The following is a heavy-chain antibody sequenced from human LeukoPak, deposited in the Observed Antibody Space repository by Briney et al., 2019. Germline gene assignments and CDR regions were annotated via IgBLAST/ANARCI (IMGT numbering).Heavy chain of an antibody. D-gene: IGHD2/OR15-2a*01. V-gene: IGHV4-39*07. Sequence: SETLSLTCTVSGGSISSGGYYWSWIRQHPGKGLEWIGNIYYTGSTYYSPSLTSRVTISVDTSENQFSLKLNSVTAADTAVYYCARAHSIASYYYGVDVWGQGTTVTVSS. J-gene: IGHJ6*02. CDR2: IYYTGST. CDR3: ARAHSIASYYYGVDV. CDR1: GGSISSGGYY.